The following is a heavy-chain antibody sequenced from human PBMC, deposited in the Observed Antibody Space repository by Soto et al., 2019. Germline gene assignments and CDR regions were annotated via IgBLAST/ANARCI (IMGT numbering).Heavy chain of an antibody. CDR1: GGSISSSNW. Sequence: QVQLQESGPGLVKPSGTLSLTCAVSGGSISSSNWWSWVRQPPGKGLEWIGEIYHSGSTNYNPSLKSRVTISVDKSKNQFSLELSSVTAADTAVYYCARVLRYSSKGHYFDYWGQGTLVTVSS. V-gene: IGHV4-4*02. D-gene: IGHD5-18*01. CDR2: IYHSGST. CDR3: ARVLRYSSKGHYFDY. J-gene: IGHJ4*02.